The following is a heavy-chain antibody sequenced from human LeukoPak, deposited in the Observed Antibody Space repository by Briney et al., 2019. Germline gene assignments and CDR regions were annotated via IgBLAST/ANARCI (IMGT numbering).Heavy chain of an antibody. Sequence: PSETLSLTCTVSGGSISSGDYYWSWIRQPPGKGLEWIGYIYYSGSTYYNPSLKSRVTISVDMSKNQFSLKLSSVTAADTAVYYCARDPVGGVGRGISFDPWGQGTLVTVSS. CDR2: IYYSGST. J-gene: IGHJ5*02. CDR1: GGSISSGDYY. CDR3: ARDPVGGVGRGISFDP. V-gene: IGHV4-30-4*08. D-gene: IGHD3-10*01.